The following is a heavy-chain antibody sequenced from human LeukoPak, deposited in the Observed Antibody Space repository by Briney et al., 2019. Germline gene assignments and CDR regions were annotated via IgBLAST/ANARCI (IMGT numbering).Heavy chain of an antibody. CDR1: GYTFTSYY. CDR2: INPSGGST. Sequence: ASVKVSCKASGYTFTSYYMHWVRQAPGQGLEWMGIINPSGGSTSYAQKFQGRVTMTRDTSTSTVYMELSSLRSEDTAVYYCATLSHCGGDCYSDNYFDYWGQGTLATVSS. V-gene: IGHV1-46*01. J-gene: IGHJ4*02. CDR3: ATLSHCGGDCYSDNYFDY. D-gene: IGHD2-21*02.